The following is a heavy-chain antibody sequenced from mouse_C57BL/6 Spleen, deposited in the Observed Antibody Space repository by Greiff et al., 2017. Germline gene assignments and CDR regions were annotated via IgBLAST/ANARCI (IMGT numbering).Heavy chain of an antibody. Sequence: QVQLQQSGAELMKPGASVKLSCKATGYTFPGYWIEWVKQRPGHGLEWIGEILPGSGSTTYNEKFKGTATFTAATSSTTAYMQLSSLTTEDSAIYYCAREGNYDLYYYAMDYWGQGTSVTVSS. CDR1: GYTFPGYW. D-gene: IGHD2-4*01. CDR3: AREGNYDLYYYAMDY. CDR2: ILPGSGST. J-gene: IGHJ4*01. V-gene: IGHV1-9*01.